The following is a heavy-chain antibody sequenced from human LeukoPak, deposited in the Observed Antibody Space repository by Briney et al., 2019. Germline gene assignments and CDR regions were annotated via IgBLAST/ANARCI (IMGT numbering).Heavy chain of an antibody. CDR3: AREYSSSWYSP. D-gene: IGHD6-13*01. CDR2: ISGSGGST. J-gene: IGHJ5*02. CDR1: GFTFSSYA. Sequence: GGSLRLSCAASGFTFSSYAMSWVRQAPGKGLEWVSAISGSGGSTYYADSVKGRFTISRDNSKNTLYLQMNSLRTEDTAVYYCAREYSSSWYSPWGQGTLVTVSS. V-gene: IGHV3-23*01.